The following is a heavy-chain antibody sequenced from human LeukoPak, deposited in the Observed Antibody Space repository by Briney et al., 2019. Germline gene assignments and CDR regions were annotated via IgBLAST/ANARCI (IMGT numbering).Heavy chain of an antibody. CDR1: GGSISSGGYY. CDR3: ARDQKGCSSTSCYNWFDP. V-gene: IGHV4-31*03. CDR2: IYYSGST. J-gene: IGHJ5*02. D-gene: IGHD2-2*01. Sequence: SQTLSLTCTVSGGSISSGGYYWSWIRQHPGKGVEWIGYIYYSGSTYYNPSLKSRVTISVDTSKNQFSLKLSSVTAADTAVYYCARDQKGCSSTSCYNWFDPWGQGTLVTVSS.